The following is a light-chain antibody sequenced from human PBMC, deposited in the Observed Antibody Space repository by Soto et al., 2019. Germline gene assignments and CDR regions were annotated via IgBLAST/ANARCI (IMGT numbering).Light chain of an antibody. CDR1: QSISSW. J-gene: IGKJ2*01. Sequence: DIQMTQSPSTLSASVGDRVTITCRASQSISSWLAWYQQKPGKAPTLLIYKATSLESGLPSRFSGSGSGTEFTLTISRLHPDDFATYYCQQYNSYYTFGQRTNLEIK. CDR2: KAT. CDR3: QQYNSYYT. V-gene: IGKV1-5*03.